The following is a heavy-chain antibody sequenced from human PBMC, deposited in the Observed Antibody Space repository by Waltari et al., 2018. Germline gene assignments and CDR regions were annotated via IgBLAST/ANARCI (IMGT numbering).Heavy chain of an antibody. Sequence: EVQLVQSGAEVKKPGATVKIPCKVSGYTFTDSYIHWVHQAPGKGLEWMGLVDHEDGETKYAEKFQGRVTITADTSTDTAYMELSSLRSEDTAVYYCATAPQAPAAMAPWGQGTLVTVSS. V-gene: IGHV1-69-2*01. CDR2: VDHEDGET. J-gene: IGHJ5*02. D-gene: IGHD2-2*01. CDR3: ATAPQAPAAMAP. CDR1: GYTFTDSY.